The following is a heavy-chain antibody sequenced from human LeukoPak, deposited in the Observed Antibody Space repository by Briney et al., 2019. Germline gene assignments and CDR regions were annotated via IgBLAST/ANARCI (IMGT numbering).Heavy chain of an antibody. CDR3: ARGHRIAAAGREYWYFDL. V-gene: IGHV3-30-3*01. D-gene: IGHD6-13*01. J-gene: IGHJ2*01. CDR2: ISYGGSNK. CDR1: GFTFSSYA. Sequence: HPGRSLRLSCAASGFTFSSYAMHWVRQAPGKGLEWVAVISYGGSNKYYADSVKGRFTISRDNSKNTLYLQMNSLRAEDTAVYYCARGHRIAAAGREYWYFDLWGRGTLVTVSS.